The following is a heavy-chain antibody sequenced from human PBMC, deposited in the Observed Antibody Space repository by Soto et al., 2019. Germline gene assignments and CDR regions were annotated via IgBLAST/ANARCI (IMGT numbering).Heavy chain of an antibody. D-gene: IGHD5-18*01. CDR2: IYPGDSDT. V-gene: IGHV5-51*01. CDR3: AKTDGYEVEY. J-gene: IGHJ4*02. CDR1: GYSFVSYW. Sequence: RESLKISCKGPGYSFVSYWIAWVRQMPGTSLEWMGSIYPGDSDTTYSPSIHGQVTPSADKSSTTVYLQWNTLKASDTAMYYCAKTDGYEVEYWGQGTQVTVSS.